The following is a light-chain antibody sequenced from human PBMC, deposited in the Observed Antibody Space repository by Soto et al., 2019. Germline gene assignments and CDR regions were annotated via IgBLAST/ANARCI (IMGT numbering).Light chain of an antibody. CDR3: QQYNDWPPWT. CDR2: AAS. V-gene: IGKV3-15*01. Sequence: EIVMTQSPVTLSVSPGERATLSCRASQYISSNLAWYQQKPGQAPRLLIYAASARATGIPARFSGSGSGTEFTLTISGLQSEDFAVYYCQQYNDWPPWTFGQGTKVDIK. CDR1: QYISSN. J-gene: IGKJ1*01.